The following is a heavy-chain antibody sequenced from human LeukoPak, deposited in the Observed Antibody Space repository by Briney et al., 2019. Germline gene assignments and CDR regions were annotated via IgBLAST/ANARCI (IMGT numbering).Heavy chain of an antibody. V-gene: IGHV4-59*12. Sequence: PSETLSLTCTVSGGSIGSYYWSWIRQPPGKGLEWIGYIYYSGSTNYNPSLKSRVTISVDKSKNQFSLKLSSVTAAATAVYYCARDNYDILTGYYSPFDYWGQGTLVTVSS. CDR1: GGSIGSYY. CDR3: ARDNYDILTGYYSPFDY. CDR2: IYYSGST. J-gene: IGHJ4*02. D-gene: IGHD3-9*01.